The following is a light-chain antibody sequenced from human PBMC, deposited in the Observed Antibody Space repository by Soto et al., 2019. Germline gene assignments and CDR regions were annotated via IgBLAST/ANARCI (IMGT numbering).Light chain of an antibody. CDR3: QQYSNWPPWT. CDR1: QSVSSS. J-gene: IGKJ1*01. CDR2: GAS. V-gene: IGKV3-15*01. Sequence: EIALTQSPATLSVSPGERATLSCLASQSVSSSLAWYQQKPGQAPRLLIFGASTRATGIPARFSGSGSGTEFTLTISSLQSEDFAVYYCQQYSNWPPWTFGQGTKVDIK.